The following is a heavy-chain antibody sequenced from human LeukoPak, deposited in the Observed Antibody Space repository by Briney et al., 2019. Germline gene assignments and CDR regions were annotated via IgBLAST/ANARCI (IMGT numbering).Heavy chain of an antibody. CDR3: ARDWKYYDSSGYFDAFDI. D-gene: IGHD3-22*01. Sequence: PGGSLRLSCAASGFTFSSYSMNWVRQAPGKGLEWVSSISSSSSYIYYADSVKGRFTISRDNAKNSLYLQMNSLRAEDTAVYYCARDWKYYDSSGYFDAFDIWGQGTMVTVSS. CDR2: ISSSSSYI. CDR1: GFTFSSYS. V-gene: IGHV3-21*01. J-gene: IGHJ3*02.